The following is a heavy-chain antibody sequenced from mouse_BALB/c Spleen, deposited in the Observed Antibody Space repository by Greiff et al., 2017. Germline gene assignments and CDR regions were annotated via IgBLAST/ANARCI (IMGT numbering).Heavy chain of an antibody. CDR3: ARLFRFDY. CDR1: GFAFSSYD. Sequence: EVMLVESGGGLVKPGGSLKLSCAASGFAFSSYDMSWVRQTPEKRLEWVAYISSGGGSTYYPDTVKGRFTIARDNAKNTLYLQMSSLKSEDTAMFYCARLFRFDYWGQGTTLTVSS. CDR2: ISSGGGST. V-gene: IGHV5-12-1*01. J-gene: IGHJ2*01.